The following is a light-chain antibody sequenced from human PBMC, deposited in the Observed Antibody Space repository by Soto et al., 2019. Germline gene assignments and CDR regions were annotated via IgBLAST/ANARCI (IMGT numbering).Light chain of an antibody. CDR2: GAS. J-gene: IGKJ3*01. CDR3: QQYDRTPFT. V-gene: IGKV3-15*01. Sequence: EIVMTQSPATLSVSPGERATLSCRASQSVSSNLAWYQQKPGQAPRLLIYGASTRATDIPARFSGSGSGTEFTLTISSLQSEDFAIYYCQQYDRTPFTFGPGTKVDIK. CDR1: QSVSSN.